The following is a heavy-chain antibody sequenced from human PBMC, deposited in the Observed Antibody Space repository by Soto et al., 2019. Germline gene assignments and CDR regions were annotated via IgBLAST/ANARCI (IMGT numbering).Heavy chain of an antibody. Sequence: GASVKVSGKASGGTFSSYSISWVRQAPGQGLEWMGGIIPIFGTANYAQKFQGRVTITADESTSTAYMELSSLRSEDTAVYYCAIEYSSSPPYYPIGYWGQGTLVTVSS. V-gene: IGHV1-69*13. CDR2: IIPIFGTA. J-gene: IGHJ4*02. D-gene: IGHD6-6*01. CDR1: GGTFSSYS. CDR3: AIEYSSSPPYYPIGY.